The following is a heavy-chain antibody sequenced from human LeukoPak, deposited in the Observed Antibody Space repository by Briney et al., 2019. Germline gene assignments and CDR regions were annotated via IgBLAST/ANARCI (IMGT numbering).Heavy chain of an antibody. CDR2: IYSCGST. CDR1: GFTVSSNY. D-gene: IGHD3-22*01. V-gene: IGHV3-53*05. J-gene: IGHJ4*02. CDR3: AKDYDSSGYYSVYFDY. Sequence: GGSLRLSCAASGFTVSSNYMSWVRQAPGKGLEWVSVIYSCGSTYYADSVKGRFTISRDNAKNSLYLQMNSLRAEDTALYYCAKDYDSSGYYSVYFDYWGQGTLVTVSS.